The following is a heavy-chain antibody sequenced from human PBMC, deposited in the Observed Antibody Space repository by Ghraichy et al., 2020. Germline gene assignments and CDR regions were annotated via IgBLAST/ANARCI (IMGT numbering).Heavy chain of an antibody. J-gene: IGHJ3*02. Sequence: SVKVSCKASGGTFSSYAISWVRQAPGQGLEWMGGIIPIFGTANYAQKFQGRVTITADESTSTAYMELSSLRSEDTAVYYCARGYYDSSGYYDAFDIWGQGTMVTVSS. V-gene: IGHV1-69*13. D-gene: IGHD3-22*01. CDR3: ARGYYDSSGYYDAFDI. CDR2: IIPIFGTA. CDR1: GGTFSSYA.